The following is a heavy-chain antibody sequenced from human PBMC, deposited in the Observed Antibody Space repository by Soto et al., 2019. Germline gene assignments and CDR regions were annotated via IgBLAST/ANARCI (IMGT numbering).Heavy chain of an antibody. CDR3: ARDIASPGGDYFDS. CDR1: GFTFRNYN. CDR2: ISTGGAYM. D-gene: IGHD2-21*01. Sequence: EVQLVESGGGLVKAGGSLRLFCTASGFTFRNYNMNWVRQAPGKGLEWVSSISTGGAYMFYADSVKGRFTISRDNAQNSLLLQMASPRADDTAVYYCARDIASPGGDYFDSWGQGTLVTVSS. J-gene: IGHJ4*02. V-gene: IGHV3-21*06.